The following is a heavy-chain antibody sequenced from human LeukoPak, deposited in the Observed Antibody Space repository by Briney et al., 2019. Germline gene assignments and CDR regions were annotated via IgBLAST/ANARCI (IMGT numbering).Heavy chain of an antibody. D-gene: IGHD3-10*01. J-gene: IGHJ4*02. CDR1: DGSISIYY. CDR2: IYNSGSST. CDR3: VRDRELTY. Sequence: SETLSLTCTVSDGSISIYYWNWIRQPPGEGLEWIGYIYNSGSSTIYNPSLQSRGTISVDMSKNQFSLRLSSVTAADTAVYFCVRDRELTYWGQGILVTVSS. V-gene: IGHV4-59*01.